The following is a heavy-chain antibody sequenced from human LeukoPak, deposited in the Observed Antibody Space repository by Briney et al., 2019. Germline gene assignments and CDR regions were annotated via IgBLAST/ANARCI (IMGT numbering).Heavy chain of an antibody. CDR3: ATIDYYDSGGYYYYFDY. D-gene: IGHD3-22*01. J-gene: IGHJ4*02. Sequence: ASVKVSCKASGYTFTGYYMHWVRQAPGQGVEWMGWINPNSGGTNYAQNFQGRVTMTRDTSISTAYMELSRLRSDDTAVYYCATIDYYDSGGYYYYFDYWGQGTLVTVSS. CDR2: INPNSGGT. CDR1: GYTFTGYY. V-gene: IGHV1-2*02.